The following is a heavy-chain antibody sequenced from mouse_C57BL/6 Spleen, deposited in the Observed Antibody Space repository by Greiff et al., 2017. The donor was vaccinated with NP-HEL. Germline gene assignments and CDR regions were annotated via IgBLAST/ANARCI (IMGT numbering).Heavy chain of an antibody. CDR1: GFTFSSYG. CDR3: ARHEGYTGYFDY. CDR2: ISSGGSYT. V-gene: IGHV5-6*01. D-gene: IGHD3-1*01. Sequence: EVQVVESGGDLVKPGGSLELSCAASGFTFSSYGMSWVRQTPDKRLEWVATISSGGSYTYYPDSVKGRFTISRDNAKNTLYLQMSSLKSEDTAMYYCARHEGYTGYFDYWGQGTTLTVSS. J-gene: IGHJ2*01.